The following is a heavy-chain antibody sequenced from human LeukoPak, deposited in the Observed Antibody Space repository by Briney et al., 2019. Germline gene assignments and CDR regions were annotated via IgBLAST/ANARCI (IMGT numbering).Heavy chain of an antibody. J-gene: IGHJ4*02. CDR1: GGSFSGYY. Sequence: SETLSLTCAVYGGSFSGYYWSWIRQPPGKGLEWMGEINHSGSTNYNPSLKSRVTISVDTSKNQFSMKLSSVTAADTAVYYCARVSPKAVRGVILPNFDYWGQGTLVTVSS. D-gene: IGHD3-10*01. CDR3: ARVSPKAVRGVILPNFDY. V-gene: IGHV4-34*01. CDR2: INHSGST.